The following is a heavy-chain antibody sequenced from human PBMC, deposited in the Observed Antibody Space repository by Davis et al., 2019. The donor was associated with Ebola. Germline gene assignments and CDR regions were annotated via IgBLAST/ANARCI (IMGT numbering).Heavy chain of an antibody. CDR1: GFDFGDFA. CDR3: TRSRTLVGALYYFDY. J-gene: IGHJ4*02. D-gene: IGHD1-26*01. Sequence: GESLKISCTGSGFDFGDFAMTWVRQAPGMGLEWVALVRSRTYGGTTQYAASVKGRFTSSRDNSNSIAYLQMNSLKSEDTAVYYCTRSRTLVGALYYFDYWGQGTLVTVSS. V-gene: IGHV3-49*04. CDR2: VRSRTYGGTT.